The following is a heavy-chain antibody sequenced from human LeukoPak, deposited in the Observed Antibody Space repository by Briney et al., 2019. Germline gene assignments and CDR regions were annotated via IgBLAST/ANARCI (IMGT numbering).Heavy chain of an antibody. CDR1: GFTFSSYS. Sequence: PGGSLRLSCAASGFTFSSYSMNWVRQAPGKGLEWVSYISSSSSTIYYADSVKGRFTISRDNAKNSLYLQMNSLRAEDTAVYYCARDRAIFGVVSYCFDYWGQGTLVTVSS. J-gene: IGHJ4*02. D-gene: IGHD3-3*01. CDR2: ISSSSSTI. V-gene: IGHV3-48*01. CDR3: ARDRAIFGVVSYCFDY.